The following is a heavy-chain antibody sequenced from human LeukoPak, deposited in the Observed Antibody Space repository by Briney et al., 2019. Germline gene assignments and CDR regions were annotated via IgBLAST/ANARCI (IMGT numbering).Heavy chain of an antibody. Sequence: GGSLRVSCAASGFTFSSYVMSWVRQAPGKGLEWVSSISSGGGTTYYADSVKGRFTISRDNFKNTLYLQMNSLRADDTAVYYCARLLNLGWFDPWGQGTLVTVSS. CDR2: ISSGGGTT. CDR3: ARLLNLGWFDP. D-gene: IGHD2-15*01. V-gene: IGHV3-23*01. CDR1: GFTFSSYV. J-gene: IGHJ5*02.